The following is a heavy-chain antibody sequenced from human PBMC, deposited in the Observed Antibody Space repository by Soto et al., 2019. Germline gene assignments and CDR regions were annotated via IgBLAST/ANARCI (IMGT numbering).Heavy chain of an antibody. CDR3: AGRGAMTGPFDY. D-gene: IGHD3-9*01. Sequence: QLQLQESGPGLVKPSGTLSLTCGVSGGSITNTNWWTWVRQPPGKGLEWIGEIYHSGSTNYNPSLKSRVTISVDKSKDHFSLKLNSVTAADAAVYFCAGRGAMTGPFDYWGQGALVTVSS. CDR1: GGSITNTNW. J-gene: IGHJ4*02. V-gene: IGHV4-4*02. CDR2: IYHSGST.